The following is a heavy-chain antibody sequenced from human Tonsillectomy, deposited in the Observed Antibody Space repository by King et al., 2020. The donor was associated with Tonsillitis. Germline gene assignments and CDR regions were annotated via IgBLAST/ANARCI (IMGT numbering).Heavy chain of an antibody. CDR1: GYRFSNYW. D-gene: IGHD2-15*01. J-gene: IGHJ4*02. V-gene: IGHV5-51*01. CDR2: IYPGDSDI. Sequence: VQLVESGAEVKKPGESLKISCKGSGYRFSNYWIGWVRQMPGKGLEWMGIIYPGDSDIRYSPSFQGQVSISADRSINTAYLQWSSLKASDTAMYYCARLLGSEIDYWGQGTQVTVSS. CDR3: ARLLGSEIDY.